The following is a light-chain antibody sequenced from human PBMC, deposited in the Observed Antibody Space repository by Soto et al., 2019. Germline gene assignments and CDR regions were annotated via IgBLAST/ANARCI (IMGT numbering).Light chain of an antibody. J-gene: IGKJ5*01. CDR3: MQAILFPL. Sequence: DILLTQSPSTLSASVGDRVTISCRASQSINKWLAWYQHKPGKAPNLLIYEVSTLHSGVPSRFSGSGSGTDFTLKISRVEAEDVGVYYCMQAILFPLFGQGTRLEIK. CDR1: QSINKW. V-gene: IGKV1-5*03. CDR2: EVS.